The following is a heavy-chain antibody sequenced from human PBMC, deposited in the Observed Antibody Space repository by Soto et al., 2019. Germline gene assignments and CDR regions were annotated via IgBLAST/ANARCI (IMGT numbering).Heavy chain of an antibody. Sequence: SETLSLTCTFSCASIIAYAWSWIRQPAGKGLEWIGRLYSSGNTNYNPSLKSRVTISVDTSKNQFSLKLSSVTAADTAVYYCARALNGYNYRYFDYWGQGTLVTVSS. CDR2: LYSSGNT. CDR1: CASIIAYA. V-gene: IGHV4-4*07. D-gene: IGHD5-12*01. J-gene: IGHJ4*02. CDR3: ARALNGYNYRYFDY.